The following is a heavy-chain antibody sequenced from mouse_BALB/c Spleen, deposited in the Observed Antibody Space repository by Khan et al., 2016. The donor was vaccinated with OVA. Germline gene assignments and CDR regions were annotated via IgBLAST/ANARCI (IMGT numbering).Heavy chain of an antibody. D-gene: IGHD2-10*01. Sequence: QIQLVQSGPELKKPGETVKISCKASGYTFTNYGMNWVKQAPGKGLKWMGWINTYTGEPTYADDFKGRFAFSLETSASTAYLQINNLKNEDTATYFCARPPYFSYVMDYWGQGNSVTVSS. J-gene: IGHJ4*01. CDR2: INTYTGEP. V-gene: IGHV9-3-1*01. CDR1: GYTFTNYG. CDR3: ARPPYFSYVMDY.